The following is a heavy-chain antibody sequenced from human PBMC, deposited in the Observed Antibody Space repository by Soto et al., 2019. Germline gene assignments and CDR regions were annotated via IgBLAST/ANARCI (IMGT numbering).Heavy chain of an antibody. Sequence: EVQLVESGGGLVKPGGSLRLSCAASGFTFSSYSMNWVRQAPGKGLEWVSSISSSSSYIYYADSVKGRFTISRDNAKNSLSLQMNSLRAEDTAVYYCARDEVRDLYYYYGMDVWGQGTTVTVSS. CDR1: GFTFSSYS. V-gene: IGHV3-21*01. D-gene: IGHD3-22*01. CDR2: ISSSSSYI. J-gene: IGHJ6*02. CDR3: ARDEVRDLYYYYGMDV.